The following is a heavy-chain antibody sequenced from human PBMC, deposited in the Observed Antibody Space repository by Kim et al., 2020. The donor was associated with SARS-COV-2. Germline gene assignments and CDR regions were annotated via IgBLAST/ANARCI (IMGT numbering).Heavy chain of an antibody. Sequence: GGSLRLSCAVSGFAFRTYAMHWVRQAPGKGLEWVALIWSDGSKKYYRDSVKGRFTSSGDTSKNTLYLQMSSLRAEDTAVYYCARETGRNVFDIWGQGTVVTVP. J-gene: IGHJ3*02. CDR3: ARETGRNVFDI. V-gene: IGHV3-33*01. CDR1: GFAFRTYA. CDR2: IWSDGSKK.